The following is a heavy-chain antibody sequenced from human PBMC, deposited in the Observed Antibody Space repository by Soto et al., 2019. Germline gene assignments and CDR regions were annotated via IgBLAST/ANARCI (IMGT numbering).Heavy chain of an antibody. CDR3: AKDRLRYYYDSSGYCFDY. J-gene: IGHJ4*02. CDR1: EFTFNNFG. Sequence: QVQLVESGGGVVQPGRSLRLSCAASEFTFNNFGMHWVRQAPGKGLEWVAVISYDGGKQYYADSVKGRFTISRDNSKNTLYLPMNSLRAEDTAVYYCAKDRLRYYYDSSGYCFDYWGQGTLVTVSS. CDR2: ISYDGGKQ. D-gene: IGHD3-22*01. V-gene: IGHV3-30*18.